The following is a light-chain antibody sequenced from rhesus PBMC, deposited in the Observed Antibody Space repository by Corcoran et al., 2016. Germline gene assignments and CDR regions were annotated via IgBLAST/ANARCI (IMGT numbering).Light chain of an antibody. CDR1: QSLLHTDGRTY. J-gene: IGKJ1*01. Sequence: REPASISCRSSQSLLHTDGRTYLYWYLQKPGQPPRLLIYRVSNRFSGGPDRFSGSGSGTDFTLKISRVKAEDVGVYYCMQALQTPPTFGQGTKVEIK. CDR2: RVS. V-gene: IGKV2-70*01. CDR3: MQALQTPPT.